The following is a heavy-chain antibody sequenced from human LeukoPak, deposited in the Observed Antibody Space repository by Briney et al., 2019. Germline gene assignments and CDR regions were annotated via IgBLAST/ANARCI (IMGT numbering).Heavy chain of an antibody. V-gene: IGHV3-23*01. D-gene: IGHD1-14*01. CDR2: LSGDGART. Sequence: GGSLRLSCAASGFTFSSYAMSWVRQAPGKGLEWISILSGDGARTYYADSVKGRFTISRDLSKNTLYLQMNSLKPEDTAIYYCAGDSDLQPRNGFHMWGQGTVATVSS. CDR1: GFTFSSYA. CDR3: AGDSDLQPRNGFHM. J-gene: IGHJ3*02.